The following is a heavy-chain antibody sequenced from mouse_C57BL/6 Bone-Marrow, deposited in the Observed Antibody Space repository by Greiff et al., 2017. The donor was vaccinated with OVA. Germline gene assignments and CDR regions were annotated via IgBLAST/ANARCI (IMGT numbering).Heavy chain of an antibody. CDR3: ELVYFDY. J-gene: IGHJ2*01. D-gene: IGHD1-3*01. CDR1: GYTFTSYG. V-gene: IGHV1-81*01. Sequence: VQRVESGAELARPGASVKLSCKASGYTFTSYGISWVKQRTGQGLEWIGEIYPRSGNTYYNVKFKGKATLTADKSSSTAYMELRSLTSEDSAVYFCELVYFDYWGQGTTLTGSS. CDR2: IYPRSGNT.